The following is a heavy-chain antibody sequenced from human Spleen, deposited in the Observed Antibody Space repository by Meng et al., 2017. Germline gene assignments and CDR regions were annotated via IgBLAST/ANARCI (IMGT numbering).Heavy chain of an antibody. CDR2: VYYSGST. D-gene: IGHD3-22*01. CDR1: GGSVSGFY. V-gene: IGHV4-59*02. Sequence: SETLSLTCTVSGGSVSGFYWSWIRQPPGKGLEWIGSVYYSGSTNYNPSLKSRVTLSVDTAKNHVSLRLTSVTAADTAVYYCARDVSSGYYPRSAVGFDFWGQGTMVTVSS. CDR3: ARDVSSGYYPRSAVGFDF. J-gene: IGHJ3*01.